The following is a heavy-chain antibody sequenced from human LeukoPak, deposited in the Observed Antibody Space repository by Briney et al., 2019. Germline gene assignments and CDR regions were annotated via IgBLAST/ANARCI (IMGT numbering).Heavy chain of an antibody. CDR1: GYTFTSYD. Sequence: GASVTVSCKASGYTFTSYDINWVRQATGQGLEWMGWMNPNSGNTGYAQKFQGRVTITRNTSISTAYMELSSLRSEDTAVYYCARWPRDWDYGGNSEYAFDIWGQGTMVTVSS. V-gene: IGHV1-8*03. D-gene: IGHD4-23*01. J-gene: IGHJ3*02. CDR2: MNPNSGNT. CDR3: ARWPRDWDYGGNSEYAFDI.